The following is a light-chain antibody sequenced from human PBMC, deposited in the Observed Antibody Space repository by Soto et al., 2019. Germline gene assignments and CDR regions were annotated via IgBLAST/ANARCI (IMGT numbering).Light chain of an antibody. J-gene: IGKJ1*01. CDR3: LQYNTFPWT. Sequence: DLQMTQSPSFLSASVGDRVTITCRASQGIRSDLGWFQQKPGKAPQRLLYAASRLQSDVPSRFTGSGAGTEFTLTISSLQPEDFATYYCLQYNTFPWTFGQGTKV. V-gene: IGKV1-17*01. CDR1: QGIRSD. CDR2: AAS.